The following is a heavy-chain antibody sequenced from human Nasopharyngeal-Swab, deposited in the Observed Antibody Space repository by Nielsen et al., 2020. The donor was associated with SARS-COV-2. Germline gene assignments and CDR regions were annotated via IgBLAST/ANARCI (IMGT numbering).Heavy chain of an antibody. CDR3: TRVIRIAVAGTLYYYYYYYMDV. V-gene: IGHV3-49*04. J-gene: IGHJ6*03. D-gene: IGHD6-19*01. CDR1: GFTFGDYA. Sequence: GESLTISCTASGFTFGDYAMSWVRQAPGKGLEWVGLIRSKAYGGTTEYAASVKGRFTISRDDSKSIAYLQMNSLKTEDTAVYYCTRVIRIAVAGTLYYYYYYYMDVWGKGATVTVSS. CDR2: IRSKAYGGTT.